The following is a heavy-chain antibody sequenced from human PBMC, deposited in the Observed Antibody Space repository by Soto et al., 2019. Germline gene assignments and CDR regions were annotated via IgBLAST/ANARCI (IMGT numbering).Heavy chain of an antibody. CDR3: ARDARGTRGFDEMDI. CDR2: IKPNSGDT. D-gene: IGHD3-9*01. V-gene: IGHV1-2*02. J-gene: IGHJ6*02. CDR1: GYIFTGYH. Sequence: ASVKVSCKASGYIFTGYHIHWVRQAAGGGREWMGWIKPNSGDTEYAQNFQGRVTMTRDTAFNLVYMEMSGLMSDDTAVYYCARDARGTRGFDEMDIWCQGPTVTV.